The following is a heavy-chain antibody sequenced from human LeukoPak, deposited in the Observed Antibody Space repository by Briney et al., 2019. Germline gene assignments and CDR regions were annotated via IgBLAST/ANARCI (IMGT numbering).Heavy chain of an antibody. CDR1: GYTFTSYA. CDR3: ATHSPEWRYSGYYNYYYIDV. CDR2: INAGNGNT. D-gene: IGHD5-12*01. J-gene: IGHJ6*03. V-gene: IGHV1-3*03. Sequence: ASVKVSCKASGYTFTSYAMHWVRQAPGQRLEWMGWINAGNGNTKYSQEFQGRVTMTEDTSTVTAYMELSSLRSEDTAVYYCATHSPEWRYSGYYNYYYIDVWGKGTTVTVSS.